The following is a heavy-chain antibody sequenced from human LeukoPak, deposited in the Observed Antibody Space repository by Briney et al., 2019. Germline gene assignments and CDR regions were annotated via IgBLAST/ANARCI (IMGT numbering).Heavy chain of an antibody. Sequence: KASETLSLTCTVSGGSISSSSYYWGWIRQPPGKGLEWIGSIYYSGSTNYNPSLKSRVTISVDTSKNQFSLKLSSVTAADTAVYYCARARIAAAGRGYYYYGMDVWGQGTTVTVSS. CDR1: GGSISSSSYY. D-gene: IGHD6-13*01. CDR3: ARARIAAAGRGYYYYGMDV. V-gene: IGHV4-39*07. J-gene: IGHJ6*02. CDR2: IYYSGST.